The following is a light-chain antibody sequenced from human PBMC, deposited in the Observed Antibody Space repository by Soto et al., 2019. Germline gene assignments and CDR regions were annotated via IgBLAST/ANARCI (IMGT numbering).Light chain of an antibody. CDR2: SDN. CDR1: RSNIGDNT. J-gene: IGLJ2*01. V-gene: IGLV1-44*01. CDR3: AAWDDSLSGVV. Sequence: QSVLTQPPSASGTPGQRVAISCSGSRSNIGDNTVNWYQQLPGTAPKLLIYSDNQRPSGVPDRFSGSKSGTSASLAISGLQSEDEADFYCAAWDDSLSGVVFGGWTKVTVL.